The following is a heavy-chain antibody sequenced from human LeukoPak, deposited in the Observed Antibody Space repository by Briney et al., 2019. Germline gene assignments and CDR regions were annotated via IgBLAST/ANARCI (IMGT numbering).Heavy chain of an antibody. J-gene: IGHJ4*02. V-gene: IGHV3-23*01. CDR2: ISASGDGT. CDR1: GFTFSSYA. Sequence: PGGSLRLSCAASGFTFSSYAISWVRQAPGEGLEWVSAISASGDGTYYADSVKGQFTISRDNFENTLYLQMNSLRAEDTAVYYCAKSRDSRYDYFDYWGQGILVTVSS. CDR3: AKSRDSRYDYFDY. D-gene: IGHD2-15*01.